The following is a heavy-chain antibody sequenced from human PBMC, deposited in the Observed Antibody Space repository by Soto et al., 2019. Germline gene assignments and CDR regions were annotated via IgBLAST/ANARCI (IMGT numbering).Heavy chain of an antibody. CDR2: INHRGSA. V-gene: IGHV4-4*02. Sequence: PSETLSLTCAVSGASVSSTYWWSWVRQPPGKGPEWIGEINHRGSANYNPSLKSRVTMSLDISKSQFSLRLTSVTAADTAVCFRARYNAASGTYYFDYWGRGALVTVSS. CDR1: GASVSSTYW. CDR3: ARYNAASGTYYFDY. J-gene: IGHJ4*02. D-gene: IGHD6-13*01.